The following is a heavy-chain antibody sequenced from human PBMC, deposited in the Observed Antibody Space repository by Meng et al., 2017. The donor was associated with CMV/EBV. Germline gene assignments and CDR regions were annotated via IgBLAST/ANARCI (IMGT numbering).Heavy chain of an antibody. CDR3: ATFRGYSSSWSFWFDY. V-gene: IGHV3-23*01. D-gene: IGHD6-13*01. CDR1: GFTFSSYA. J-gene: IGHJ4*02. CDR2: ISGSGGST. Sequence: GESLKISCAASGFTFSSYAMSWVRQAPGKGLEWVSAISGSGGSTYYADSVKGRFTISRDNSKNTLYLQMNSLRAEDTAVYYCATFRGYSSSWSFWFDYWGQGTLVTVSS.